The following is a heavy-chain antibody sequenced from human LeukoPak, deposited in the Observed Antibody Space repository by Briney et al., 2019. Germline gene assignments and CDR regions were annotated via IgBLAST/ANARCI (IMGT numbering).Heavy chain of an antibody. CDR1: GGSISSYY. V-gene: IGHV4-59*01. CDR2: IYNIEST. D-gene: IGHD3-3*01. Sequence: SETLSLTCTVSGGSISSYYWSWIRQPPGKGLNGLGYIYNIESTNYNPSLKSRVTISVDTSKNQFSLKLSSVTAADTAVYYCARSGYYYYYYGMDVWGQGTTVTVSS. J-gene: IGHJ6*02. CDR3: ARSGYYYYYYGMDV.